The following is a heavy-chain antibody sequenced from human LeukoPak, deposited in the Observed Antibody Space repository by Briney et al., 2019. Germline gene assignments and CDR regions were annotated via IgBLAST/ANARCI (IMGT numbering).Heavy chain of an antibody. J-gene: IGHJ4*02. CDR1: GFTFSSYT. D-gene: IGHD2/OR15-2a*01. CDR3: ARVAGYCSSTSNSYFDY. Sequence: PGGSLRLSCAGSGFTFSSYTRSWVRQAPGKGLEWVSSISSTSTYTYYADSVKGRFTISRDNAKNSLYLQMNSLRAEDTAVYYCARVAGYCSSTSNSYFDYWGQGTLVTVSS. V-gene: IGHV3-21*01. CDR2: ISSTSTYT.